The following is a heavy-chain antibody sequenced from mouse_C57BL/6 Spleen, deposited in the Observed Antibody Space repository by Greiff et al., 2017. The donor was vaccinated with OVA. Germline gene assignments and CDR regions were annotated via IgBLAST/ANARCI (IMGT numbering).Heavy chain of an antibody. CDR2: IDPETGGT. D-gene: IGHD3-1*01. Sequence: VQWVESGAELVRPGASVTLSCKASGYTFTDYEMHWVKQTPVHGLEWIGAIDPETGGTAYNQKFKGKAILTADKSSSTAYMELRSLTSEDSAVYYCTRSGDFDYWGQGTTLTVSS. V-gene: IGHV1-15*01. CDR3: TRSGDFDY. J-gene: IGHJ2*01. CDR1: GYTFTDYE.